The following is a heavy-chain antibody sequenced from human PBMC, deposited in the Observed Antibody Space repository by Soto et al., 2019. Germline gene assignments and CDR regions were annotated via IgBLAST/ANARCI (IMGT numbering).Heavy chain of an antibody. CDR1: GYNFAGYW. V-gene: IGHV5-51*01. D-gene: IGHD3-3*01. J-gene: IGHJ4*02. CDR2: IYPSDSDT. Sequence: GESLKISCKGSGYNFAGYWIAWVRQMLGKGLELMGIIYPSDSDTRYRPSFQGQVTISADKSISSAYLQWSSLRASDTAMYYCARGGVSTRTFDYWGRGTPVTVSS. CDR3: ARGGVSTRTFDY.